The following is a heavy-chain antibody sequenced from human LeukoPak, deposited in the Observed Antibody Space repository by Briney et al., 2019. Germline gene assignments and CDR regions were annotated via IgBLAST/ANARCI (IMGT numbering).Heavy chain of an antibody. V-gene: IGHV3-21*01. J-gene: IGHJ4*02. Sequence: GGSPTLFSPASGFTYSRYTMSWVRHAEAQGLEWVSSISSSSSYIYYADSVKGRFTISSDNAKNSLYLQMNSLRAEDTAVYYCARAEWELDFWGQGTLVTVSS. CDR2: ISSSSSYI. D-gene: IGHD1-26*01. CDR3: ARAEWELDF. CDR1: GFTYSRYT.